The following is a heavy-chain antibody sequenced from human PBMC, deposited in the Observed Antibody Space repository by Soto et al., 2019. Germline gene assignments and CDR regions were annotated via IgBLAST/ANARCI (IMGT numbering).Heavy chain of an antibody. Sequence: QVQLQESGPGLVKPSETLSLTCTVSGGSINNYYWRWIRQPPGKGLEWIGYIYNSGSTNYNPSLNSRVTISSDTSRNQFSLKLSSVTAADTAVYYCARQRWFDYWGQGTLVTVSS. CDR1: GGSINNYY. V-gene: IGHV4-59*08. J-gene: IGHJ4*02. CDR3: ARQRWFDY. CDR2: IYNSGST.